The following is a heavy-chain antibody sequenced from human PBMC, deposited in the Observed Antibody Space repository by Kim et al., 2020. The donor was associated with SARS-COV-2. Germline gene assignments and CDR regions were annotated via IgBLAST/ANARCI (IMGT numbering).Heavy chain of an antibody. V-gene: IGHV4-34*01. Sequence: NPSLKSRVTISVDTSKNQFSLKLSSVTAADTAVYFWARILLGGFGDEIDYWGQGTLVTVSS. D-gene: IGHD3-10*01. J-gene: IGHJ4*02. CDR3: ARILLGGFGDEIDY.